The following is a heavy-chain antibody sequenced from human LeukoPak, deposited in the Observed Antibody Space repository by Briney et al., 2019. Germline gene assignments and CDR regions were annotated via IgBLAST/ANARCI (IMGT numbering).Heavy chain of an antibody. V-gene: IGHV3-7*01. D-gene: IGHD3-16*02. Sequence: GGSLRLSCAASGFTFSNYLVSWFRQAPGQGLEWVASIKQDGSERYYVDSVKGRFTISRDNAKNSLFLQLSSLRVEDTAVYYCARGSMHIYHLYTDYWGQGTLATVSS. CDR2: IKQDGSER. J-gene: IGHJ4*02. CDR3: ARGSMHIYHLYTDY. CDR1: GFTFSNYL.